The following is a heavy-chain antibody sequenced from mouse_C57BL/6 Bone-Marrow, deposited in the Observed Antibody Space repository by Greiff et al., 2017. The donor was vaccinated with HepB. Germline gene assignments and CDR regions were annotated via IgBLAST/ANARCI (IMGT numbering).Heavy chain of an antibody. Sequence: QVQLQHPGAELVMPGASVKLSCKASGYTFTSYWMHWVKQRPGQGLEWIGEIDPSDSYTNYNQKFKGKSTLTVDKSSSTAYMQLSSLTSEDSAVYYCASTITTARGFAYWGHGTLVTVST. CDR1: GYTFTSYW. D-gene: IGHD1-2*01. V-gene: IGHV1-69*01. J-gene: IGHJ3*01. CDR2: IDPSDSYT. CDR3: ASTITTARGFAY.